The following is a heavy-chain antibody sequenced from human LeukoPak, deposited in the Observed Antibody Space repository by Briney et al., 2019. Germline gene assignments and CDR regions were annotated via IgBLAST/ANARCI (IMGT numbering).Heavy chain of an antibody. CDR3: TRGSTVYYYGSGSYYRYYGMDV. J-gene: IGHJ6*02. D-gene: IGHD3-10*01. CDR1: GFTFGDYA. Sequence: GGSLRLSCTASGFTFGDYAMSWFRQAPGKGLEWVGFIRSKAYGGTTEYAASVKGRFTISRDDSKSIAYLQMNSLKTEDTAVYYCTRGSTVYYYGSGSYYRYYGMDVWGQGTTVTVSS. V-gene: IGHV3-49*03. CDR2: IRSKAYGGTT.